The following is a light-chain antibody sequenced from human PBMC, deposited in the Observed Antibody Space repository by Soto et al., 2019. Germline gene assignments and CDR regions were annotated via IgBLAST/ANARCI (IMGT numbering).Light chain of an antibody. J-gene: IGLJ1*01. V-gene: IGLV1-40*01. Sequence: QSVLTQPPSVSGAPGQRGTISCTGSRSNIGANFDVHWYQQLPGTAPKLLLSGSANRPSGVPDRFSGSKSGTSASLAITGLQAEDEADYYCQVWDTISDHYVFGTGTKLTVL. CDR1: RSNIGANFD. CDR2: GSA. CDR3: QVWDTISDHYV.